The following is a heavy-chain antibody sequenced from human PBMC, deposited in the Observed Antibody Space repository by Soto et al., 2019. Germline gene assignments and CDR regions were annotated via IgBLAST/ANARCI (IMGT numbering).Heavy chain of an antibody. CDR3: ARGNLDYYDSSGPLA. CDR2: IIPIFGTA. Sequence: QVQLVQSGAEVKKPGSSVKVSCKASGGTFSSYAISWVRQAPGQGLEWMGGIIPIFGTANYAQNLQGRVTITAYEYTSTASMELRSLRSEDKAVYYCARGNLDYYDSSGPLAWGQGTLVTVSS. V-gene: IGHV1-69*12. D-gene: IGHD3-22*01. CDR1: GGTFSSYA. J-gene: IGHJ5*02.